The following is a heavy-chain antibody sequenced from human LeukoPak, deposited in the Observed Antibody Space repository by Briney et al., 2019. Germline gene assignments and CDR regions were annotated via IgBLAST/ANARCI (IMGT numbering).Heavy chain of an antibody. Sequence: PGGSLRLSCAVSGFAFSSYWMHWVRQAPGKGLVWVSRINRDGSSTSYADSVKRRFTISRDNTMNTLHLQMNSLRAEDTAVYYCARVTSYSSSWYLYYFDYWGQGTLVTVSS. D-gene: IGHD6-13*01. CDR1: GFAFSSYW. V-gene: IGHV3-74*01. CDR2: INRDGSST. CDR3: ARVTSYSSSWYLYYFDY. J-gene: IGHJ4*02.